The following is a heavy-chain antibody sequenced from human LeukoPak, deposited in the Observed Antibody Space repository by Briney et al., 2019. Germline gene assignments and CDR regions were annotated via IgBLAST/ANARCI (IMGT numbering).Heavy chain of an antibody. D-gene: IGHD1-26*01. Sequence: SETPSPTCSVPGGSVSSPRYYWTWIRQPPGKALELIGYIDYSGSTNYNPSLKSRLAISVDTSKNQFYLKLSSVTAADTAVYYCASESGSCYPPYAFDIWGQGTMVSVSS. J-gene: IGHJ3*02. CDR2: IDYSGST. V-gene: IGHV4-61*01. CDR3: ASESGSCYPPYAFDI. CDR1: GGSVSSPRYY.